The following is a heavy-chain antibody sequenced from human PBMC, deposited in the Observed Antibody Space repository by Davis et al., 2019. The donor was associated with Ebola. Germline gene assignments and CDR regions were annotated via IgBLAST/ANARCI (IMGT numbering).Heavy chain of an antibody. V-gene: IGHV3-30*03. CDR1: GFTFSSYG. D-gene: IGHD2-8*01. Sequence: GESLKISCAASGFTFSSYGMHWVRQAPGKGLEWVAVISYDGSNKYYADSVKGRFTISRDNSKNTLYLQMNSLRAEDTAVYYCASDHDCTNGVCYSAGDYWGQGTLVTVSS. J-gene: IGHJ4*02. CDR3: ASDHDCTNGVCYSAGDY. CDR2: ISYDGSNK.